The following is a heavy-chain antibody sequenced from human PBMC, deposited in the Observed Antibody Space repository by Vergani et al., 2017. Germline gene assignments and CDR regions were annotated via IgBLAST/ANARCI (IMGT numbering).Heavy chain of an antibody. J-gene: IGHJ4*02. CDR2: ISWNSGSI. CDR3: AKVAFSRLELVGHFDY. V-gene: IGHV3-9*01. CDR1: GFTFDDYA. Sequence: EVQLVESGGGLVQPGRSLRLSCAASGFTFDDYAMHWVRQAPGKGLEWVSGISWNSGSIGYADSVKGRFTISRDNAKNSLYLQMNSLRAEATALYYCAKVAFSRLELVGHFDYWGQGTLVTVSS. D-gene: IGHD1-7*01.